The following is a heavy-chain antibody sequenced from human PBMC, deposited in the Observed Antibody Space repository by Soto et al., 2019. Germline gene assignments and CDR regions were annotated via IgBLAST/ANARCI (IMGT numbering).Heavy chain of an antibody. V-gene: IGHV4-39*01. D-gene: IGHD6-13*01. Sequence: PSETLSLTCTVSGGSISSSIYYWGWIRQPPGKGLEWIGSIYYSGSTYYNPSLKSRVTISVDTSKNQFSLKLSSVTAADTAVYYCARHQSHSSSYVDPRGQGTLVTVSS. CDR2: IYYSGST. CDR1: GGSISSSIYY. CDR3: ARHQSHSSSYVDP. J-gene: IGHJ5*02.